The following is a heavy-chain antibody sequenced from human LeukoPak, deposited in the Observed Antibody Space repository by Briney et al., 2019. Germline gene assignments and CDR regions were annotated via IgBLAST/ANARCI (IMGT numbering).Heavy chain of an antibody. Sequence: SGGSLRLSCAASGFAVSNNYMSWVRQTPGKGLEWISYISNSGSTIYYADSVRGRFTISRDNAKNSLYLQMNSLRAEDTAFYYCTRESSTVGADYWGLGTLVTVSS. V-gene: IGHV3-11*04. CDR2: ISNSGSTI. CDR3: TRESSTVGADY. J-gene: IGHJ4*02. D-gene: IGHD1-26*01. CDR1: GFAVSNNY.